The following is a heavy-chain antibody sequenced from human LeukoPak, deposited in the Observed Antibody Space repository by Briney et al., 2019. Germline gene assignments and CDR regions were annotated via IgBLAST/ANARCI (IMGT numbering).Heavy chain of an antibody. D-gene: IGHD6-19*01. CDR1: GGSFSGYY. Sequence: SETLSLTCAVYGGSFSGYYWSWLRQPPGKGLEWIGEINHSGSTNYNPSLKSRVTISVDTSKNQFSLKLSSVTAADTAVYYCARRQNYSSGGYFDYWGQGTLVTVSS. V-gene: IGHV4-34*01. J-gene: IGHJ4*02. CDR3: ARRQNYSSGGYFDY. CDR2: INHSGST.